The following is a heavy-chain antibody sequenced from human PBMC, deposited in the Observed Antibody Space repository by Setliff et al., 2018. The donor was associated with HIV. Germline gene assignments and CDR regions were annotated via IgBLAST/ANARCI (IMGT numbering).Heavy chain of an antibody. D-gene: IGHD3-22*01. CDR3: ASAPLYFYDGSGYLKY. CDR2: IFTSGDT. J-gene: IGHJ4*02. Sequence: PSETLSLTCAVYGESFSDDYWNWIRQPSGKGLEWIGYIFTSGDTNYNPSLRSRVTLSVDTSKNQVSLKLGSVTAADTAVYFCASAPLYFYDGSGYLKYWGQGSQVTVSS. CDR1: GESFSDDY. V-gene: IGHV4-4*09.